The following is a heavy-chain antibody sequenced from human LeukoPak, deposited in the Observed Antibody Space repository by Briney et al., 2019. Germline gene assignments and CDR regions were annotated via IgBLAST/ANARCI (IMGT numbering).Heavy chain of an antibody. J-gene: IGHJ6*02. CDR1: GFTFSSYW. Sequence: GGSLRLSCAASGFTFSSYWMHWVRQAPGKGLAWVSRINSDGSSTSYADSVKGRFTISRDNAKNTLYLQMNSLRAEDTAVYYCARGELRFLEWLTYYYYGMDVWGQGTTVTVSS. CDR2: INSDGSST. V-gene: IGHV3-74*01. D-gene: IGHD3-3*01. CDR3: ARGELRFLEWLTYYYYGMDV.